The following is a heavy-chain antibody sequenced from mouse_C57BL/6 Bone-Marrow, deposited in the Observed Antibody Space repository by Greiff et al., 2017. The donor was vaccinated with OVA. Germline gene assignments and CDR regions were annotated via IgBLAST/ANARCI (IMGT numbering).Heavy chain of an antibody. D-gene: IGHD2-3*01. V-gene: IGHV2-3*01. CDR2: IWGDGST. Sequence: VQVVESGPGLVAPSQSLSITCTVSGFSLTSYGVSWVRQPPGKGLEWLGVIWGDGSTNYHSALISRLSISKDNSKSQVFLKLNSLQTDDTATYYCAKPVRDGYFAWFAYWGQGTLVTVSA. J-gene: IGHJ3*01. CDR1: GFSLTSYG. CDR3: AKPVRDGYFAWFAY.